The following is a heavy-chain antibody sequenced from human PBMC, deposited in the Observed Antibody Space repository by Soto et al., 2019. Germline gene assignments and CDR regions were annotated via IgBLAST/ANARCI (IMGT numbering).Heavy chain of an antibody. CDR1: GFTFSSYG. J-gene: IGHJ4*02. V-gene: IGHV3-33*01. Sequence: QVQLVESGGGVVQPGRSLRLSCAASGFTFSSYGMHWVRQAPGKGLEWVAVIWYAGSNKYYADSVKGRFTISRDNSKNALYLQMNSLRAEDTAVYYCARDGDVWAVRYFDYWGQGTLVTVSS. D-gene: IGHD3-16*01. CDR3: ARDGDVWAVRYFDY. CDR2: IWYAGSNK.